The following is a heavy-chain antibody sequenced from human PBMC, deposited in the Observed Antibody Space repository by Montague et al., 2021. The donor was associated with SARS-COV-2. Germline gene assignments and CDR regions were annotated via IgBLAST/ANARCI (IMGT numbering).Heavy chain of an antibody. Sequence: SETLSLTCTVSGGSITGFSWSWIRQPPGKGLEWIGYISSSGTTNYNPSLKSRVTISVDTSKNQFSLKLNSVTAADTAVYYCARGREYSSSPGFDYWGQGTLVTVSS. V-gene: IGHV4-59*12. CDR1: GGSITGFS. CDR3: ARGREYSSSPGFDY. J-gene: IGHJ4*02. D-gene: IGHD6-6*01. CDR2: ISSSGTT.